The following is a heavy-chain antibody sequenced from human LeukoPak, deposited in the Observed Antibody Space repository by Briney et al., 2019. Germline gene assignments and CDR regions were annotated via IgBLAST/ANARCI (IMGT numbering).Heavy chain of an antibody. Sequence: PGRSLRLSCAASGFTFSSYAMHWVRQAPGKGLEWVAVISYDGSNKYYADSVKGRFTISRDNSKITLYLQMESLRAEDTAVYYCARGAIYYYDSSGYCYYWGQGNLVTVSS. CDR1: GFTFSSYA. V-gene: IGHV3-30-3*01. CDR2: ISYDGSNK. J-gene: IGHJ4*02. D-gene: IGHD3-22*01. CDR3: ARGAIYYYDSSGYCYY.